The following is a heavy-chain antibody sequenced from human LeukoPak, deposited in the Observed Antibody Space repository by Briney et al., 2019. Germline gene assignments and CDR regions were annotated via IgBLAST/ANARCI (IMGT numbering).Heavy chain of an antibody. CDR3: ARGARDGGYYRTGGTDWGLDY. CDR2: ISSSGSNI. CDR1: GFTFSADS. D-gene: IGHD1-26*01. Sequence: PGGSLRLSCAASGFTFSADSMNWVRQAPGKGLEWVSYISSSGSNIDYADSVKGRFTISRDNAKNSLYLQMNSLRDEDTAVYYCARGARDGGYYRTGGTDWGLDYWGQGTLVTVSS. V-gene: IGHV3-48*02. J-gene: IGHJ4*02.